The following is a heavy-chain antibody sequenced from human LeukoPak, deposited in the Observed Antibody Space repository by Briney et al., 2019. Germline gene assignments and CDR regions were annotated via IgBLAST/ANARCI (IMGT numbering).Heavy chain of an antibody. D-gene: IGHD1-20*01. J-gene: IGHJ6*02. CDR3: ARAITVNYGMDV. Sequence: ASVKVSCKASGYTFTSYYMHWVRQAPGQGLEWMGIINPSGGSTSYAQKFQGRVTITADKSTSTAYMELSSLRSEDTAVYYCARAITVNYGMDVWGQGTTVTVSS. V-gene: IGHV1-46*01. CDR2: INPSGGST. CDR1: GYTFTSYY.